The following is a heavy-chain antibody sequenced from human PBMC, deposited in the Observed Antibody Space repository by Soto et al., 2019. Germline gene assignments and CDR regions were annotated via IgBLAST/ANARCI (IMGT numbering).Heavy chain of an antibody. Sequence: DVQLVESGGVVVQPGGSLRLSCAASGFTFDDYTMHWVRQAPGKGLEWVSLISWDGGSTYYADSVKGRFTISRDNSKNSLYLQMNSLRTEDTALYYCAKEPRSDDAFDIWGQGTMVAVSS. V-gene: IGHV3-43*01. CDR1: GFTFDDYT. CDR3: AKEPRSDDAFDI. CDR2: ISWDGGST. J-gene: IGHJ3*02.